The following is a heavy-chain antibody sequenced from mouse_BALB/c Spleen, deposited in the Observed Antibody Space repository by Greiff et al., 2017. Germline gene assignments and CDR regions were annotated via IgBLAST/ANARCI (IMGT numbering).Heavy chain of an antibody. J-gene: IGHJ2*01. CDR2: INPNNGGT. CDR1: GYTFTDYN. Sequence: VHVKQSGPELVKPGASVKIPCKASGYTFTDYNMDWVKQSHGKSLEWIGDINPNNGGTIYNQKFKGKATLTVDKSSSTAYMELRSLTSEDTAVYYCARGDYGSSPYYWGQGTTLTVSS. V-gene: IGHV1-18*01. D-gene: IGHD1-1*01. CDR3: ARGDYGSSPYY.